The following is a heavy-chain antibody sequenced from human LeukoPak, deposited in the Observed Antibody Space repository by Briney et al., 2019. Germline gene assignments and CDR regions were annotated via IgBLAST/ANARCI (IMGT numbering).Heavy chain of an antibody. D-gene: IGHD2-8*01. J-gene: IGHJ1*01. V-gene: IGHV4-61*02. Sequence: SETLSLTCSVSGDSMSSGAFFWSWIRQPAGQGLEWIGRVFSSGSTFYSPSLKSRASMSVDTSNSHFSLNMTSVTAADTALYYCAAMRGMKVMAWGQGTLVTVSS. CDR2: VFSSGST. CDR3: AAMRGMKVMA. CDR1: GDSMSSGAFF.